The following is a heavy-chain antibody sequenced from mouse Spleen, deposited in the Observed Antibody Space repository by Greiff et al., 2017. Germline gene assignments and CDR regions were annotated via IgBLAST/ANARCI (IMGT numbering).Heavy chain of an antibody. V-gene: IGHV1-39*01. CDR3: ASNYDYDRTYYAMDY. D-gene: IGHD2-4*01. CDR1: GYSFTDYN. J-gene: IGHJ4*01. CDR2: INPNYGTT. Sequence: VQLQQSGPELVKPGASVKISCKASGYSFTDYNMNWVKQSNGKSLEWIGVINPNYGTTSYNQKFKGKATLTVDQSSSTAYMQLNSLTSEDSAVYYCASNYDYDRTYYAMDYWGQGTSVTVSS.